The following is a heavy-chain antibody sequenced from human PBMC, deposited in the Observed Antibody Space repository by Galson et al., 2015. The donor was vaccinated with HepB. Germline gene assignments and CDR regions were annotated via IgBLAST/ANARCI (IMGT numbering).Heavy chain of an antibody. V-gene: IGHV1-46*02. J-gene: IGHJ4*02. CDR2: INPRDGST. CDR1: GYTFNRYY. CDR3: ARALITMIRGLNYLDY. D-gene: IGHD3-10*01. Sequence: SVKVSCKASGYTFNRYYIHWVRQAPGQGLEWMGVINPRDGSTNHAQKLQGRVTMTRDTSTRIVYMELSSLRSEDTAVYYCARALITMIRGLNYLDYWGQGTLVTVSS.